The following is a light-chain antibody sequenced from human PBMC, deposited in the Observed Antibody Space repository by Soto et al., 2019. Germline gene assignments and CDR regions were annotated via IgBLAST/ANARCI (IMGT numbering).Light chain of an antibody. CDR2: GAS. Sequence: EIVLTQSPGTLSLSPGERATLYCRASQSVGSNYLAWYQQKPGQAPRVLIYGASSRATGIPDRFSGSGSGADFTRTSSRLEPEDFAGYYCQQYTTSPFTFGPGTKVDIK. CDR3: QQYTTSPFT. V-gene: IGKV3-20*01. CDR1: QSVGSNY. J-gene: IGKJ3*01.